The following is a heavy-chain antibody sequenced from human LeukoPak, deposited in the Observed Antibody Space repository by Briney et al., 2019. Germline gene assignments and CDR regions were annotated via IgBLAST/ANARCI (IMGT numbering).Heavy chain of an antibody. J-gene: IGHJ4*02. CDR2: ISSSGSTI. Sequence: PGGSLRLSCAASGFTFSDYYMSWLRQAPGKGLEWVSYISSSGSTIYYADSVKGRFTISRDNAKNSLYLQMNSLRAEDTAVYYCARDRNYHDSSSYHRVDYWGQGTLVTVSS. CDR3: ARDRNYHDSSSYHRVDY. CDR1: GFTFSDYY. V-gene: IGHV3-11*04. D-gene: IGHD3-22*01.